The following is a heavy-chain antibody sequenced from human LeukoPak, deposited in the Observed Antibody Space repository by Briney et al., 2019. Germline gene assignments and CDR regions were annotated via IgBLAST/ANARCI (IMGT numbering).Heavy chain of an antibody. CDR1: GFTFGSYN. CDR3: AREGSDFWSGYSKGYFDY. Sequence: GGSLRLSCAVSGFTFGSYNMNWVRRAPGKGLEWVSYIGSSVSTRYYADSVKGRFTISRDNGKHSLYLQMNSLRAEDTAVYYCAREGSDFWSGYSKGYFDYWGQGALVTVSS. J-gene: IGHJ4*02. CDR2: IGSSVSTR. D-gene: IGHD3-3*01. V-gene: IGHV3-48*01.